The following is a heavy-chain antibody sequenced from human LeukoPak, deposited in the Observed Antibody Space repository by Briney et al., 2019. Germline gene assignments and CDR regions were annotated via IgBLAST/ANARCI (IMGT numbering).Heavy chain of an antibody. CDR3: ARSLKVSAALDVFDI. Sequence: GGSLRLSSAASEFTFSSHSMNWVRQAPGKGLEWVSSISRSGGSIYYADSLKGRFTISRDNAKNSLYLQMNSLRAEDTAVYFCARSLKVSAALDVFDIWGQGTMVTVSS. CDR1: EFTFSSHS. CDR2: ISRSGGSI. V-gene: IGHV3-21*01. D-gene: IGHD2-2*01. J-gene: IGHJ3*02.